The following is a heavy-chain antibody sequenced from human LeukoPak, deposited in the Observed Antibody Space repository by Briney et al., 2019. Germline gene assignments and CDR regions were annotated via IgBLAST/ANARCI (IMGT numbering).Heavy chain of an antibody. V-gene: IGHV1-69*04. D-gene: IGHD6-6*01. CDR3: ARGEGIAARPNWFDP. Sequence: SSVKVSCKASGGTFSSYAISWVRQAPGQGLEWMGRIIPIFGIANYARKFQGRVTITADKSTSTAYMELSSLRSEDTAVYYCARGEGIAARPNWFDPWGQGTLVTVSS. J-gene: IGHJ5*02. CDR2: IIPIFGIA. CDR1: GGTFSSYA.